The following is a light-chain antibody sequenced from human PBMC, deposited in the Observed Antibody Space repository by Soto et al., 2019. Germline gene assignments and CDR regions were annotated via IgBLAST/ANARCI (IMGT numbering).Light chain of an antibody. CDR3: GADHGSGSNFVL. Sequence: QPVLTQPPSASASLGASVTLTCTLSSGYSNYKVDWYQQRPGKGPRFVMRVGTGGIVGSKGDGIPDRFSVLGSGLNRYLTIKNIQEEDESDYHCGADHGSGSNFVLFGGGTKLTVL. V-gene: IGLV9-49*01. CDR1: SGYSNYK. CDR2: VGTGGIVG. J-gene: IGLJ2*01.